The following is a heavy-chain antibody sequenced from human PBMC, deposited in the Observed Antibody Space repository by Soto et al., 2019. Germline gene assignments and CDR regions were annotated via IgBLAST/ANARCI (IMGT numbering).Heavy chain of an antibody. CDR3: ARGPSSARLYSSGRLEF. J-gene: IGHJ4*02. Sequence: QVQLVQSGAEVKKPGASVKVSCKASGYTFTDYYIHCVRQAPGQGLEWMGWINPNTGGTNYAQKCEGWVTMTRDKSVSTDYMEANRLRSDDTAVYYCARGPSSARLYSSGRLEFWGQGTLVTVSS. CDR2: INPNTGGT. V-gene: IGHV1-2*04. D-gene: IGHD6-19*01. CDR1: GYTFTDYY.